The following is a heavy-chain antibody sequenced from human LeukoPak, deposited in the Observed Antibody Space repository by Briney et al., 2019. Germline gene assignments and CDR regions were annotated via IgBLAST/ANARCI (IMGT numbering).Heavy chain of an antibody. CDR1: GGSISSYY. CDR2: IYYSGST. D-gene: IGHD6-13*01. Sequence: SETLSLTCTVSGGSISSYYWSWIRQPPGKGLEWIGYIYYSGSTNYNPSLKSRVTISVDTSKNQFSLKLSSVTAADTAVYYCARATYSSSWSGIFDYWGQGTLVTVSS. V-gene: IGHV4-59*01. J-gene: IGHJ4*02. CDR3: ARATYSSSWSGIFDY.